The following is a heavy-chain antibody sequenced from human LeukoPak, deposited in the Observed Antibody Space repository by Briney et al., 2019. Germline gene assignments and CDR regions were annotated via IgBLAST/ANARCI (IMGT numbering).Heavy chain of an antibody. D-gene: IGHD5-24*01. J-gene: IGHJ4*02. V-gene: IGHV4-4*07. CDR2: ISITEGT. Sequence: SETLSLTCSVSGGSVNTYYWSWIRQSAGKGLEWIGRISITEGTNYNPSLKSRVTISVDTSKNQFSLKLSSVTAADTAVYYCARQGRWLQHFDYWGQGTLVTVSS. CDR1: GGSVNTYY. CDR3: ARQGRWLQHFDY.